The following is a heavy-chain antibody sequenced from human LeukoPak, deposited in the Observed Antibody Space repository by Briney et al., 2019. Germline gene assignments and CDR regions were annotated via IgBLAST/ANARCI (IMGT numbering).Heavy chain of an antibody. J-gene: IGHJ4*02. Sequence: GGSLRLSCAASGFNFSSYAVSWVRQAPGKGLGWVSAISGSGGSTYYADSVKGRFTISRDNSKNTLYLQMNSLRAEDTAVYYCAKDRPYYYGSGIFDYWGQGTLVTVSS. CDR1: GFNFSSYA. D-gene: IGHD3-10*01. CDR3: AKDRPYYYGSGIFDY. V-gene: IGHV3-23*01. CDR2: ISGSGGST.